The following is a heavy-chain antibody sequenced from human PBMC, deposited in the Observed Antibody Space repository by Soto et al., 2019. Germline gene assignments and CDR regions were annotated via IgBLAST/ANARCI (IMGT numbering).Heavy chain of an antibody. CDR3: AREGPVPYYYYGMDV. V-gene: IGHV1-18*01. J-gene: IGHJ6*02. CDR1: GYSFTTYG. CDR2: ISGYNGNT. Sequence: QVQLVQSRGEVKKPGASVKVSCKTSGYSFTTYGISWVRQAPGQGLEWMGWISGYNGNTNYAQKLKGRLTMTTDTSTSTAYMELRSLTSDDTAVYYCAREGPVPYYYYGMDVWGQGSTVTVSS.